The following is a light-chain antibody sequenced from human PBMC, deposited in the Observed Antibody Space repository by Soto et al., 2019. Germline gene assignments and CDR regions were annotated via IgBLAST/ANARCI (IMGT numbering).Light chain of an antibody. CDR1: QSIGLA. Sequence: EIVLTQSPPTLSLSPVERATLXCRASQSIGLAIAWYQHKPGQAPRLLIYAASTRATGIPDRFSGSGSGTDFTLTISRLEPEDFAVYYCQQYGNSPITFGQGTRLETK. J-gene: IGKJ5*01. CDR3: QQYGNSPIT. V-gene: IGKV3-20*01. CDR2: AAS.